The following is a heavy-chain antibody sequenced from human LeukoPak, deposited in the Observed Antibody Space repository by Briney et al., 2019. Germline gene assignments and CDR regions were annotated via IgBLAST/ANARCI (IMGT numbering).Heavy chain of an antibody. CDR1: GGSISSYY. J-gene: IGHJ6*03. V-gene: IGHV4-4*07. CDR2: IYTSGST. Sequence: SQTLSLTCTVSGGSISSYYWSWIRQPAGKGLEWIGRIYTSGSTNYNPSLKSRVAMSVDTSKNQFSLKLSSVTAADTAVYYCASAANSGSSYYYYYMDVWGKGTTVTVSS. D-gene: IGHD1-26*01. CDR3: ASAANSGSSYYYYYMDV.